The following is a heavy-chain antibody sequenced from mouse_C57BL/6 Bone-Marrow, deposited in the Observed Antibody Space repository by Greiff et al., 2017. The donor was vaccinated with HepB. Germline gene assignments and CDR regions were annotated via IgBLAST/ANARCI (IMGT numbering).Heavy chain of an antibody. D-gene: IGHD2-10*02. CDR3: ARRPYGNYGFAY. J-gene: IGHJ3*01. V-gene: IGHV1-9*01. CDR2: ILPGGGST. CDR1: GYTFTGYW. Sequence: QVQLQQSGAELMKPGASVKLSCKATGYTFTGYWIEWVKQRPGHGLEWIGEILPGGGSTNYNEKFKGKATFTADTSSNTAYMQLSSLTTEDSAIYYCARRPYGNYGFAYWGQGTLVTVSA.